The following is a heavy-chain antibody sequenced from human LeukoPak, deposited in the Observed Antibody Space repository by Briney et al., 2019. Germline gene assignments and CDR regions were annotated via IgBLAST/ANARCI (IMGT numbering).Heavy chain of an antibody. J-gene: IGHJ5*02. CDR3: ARGVGKYQLRGFDP. V-gene: IGHV4-34*01. CDR2: INHSGST. Sequence: PSETLSLTCAVYGGSFSGYYWSWIRRPPGKGLEWIGEINHSGSTNYNPSLKSRVTISVDTSKNQFSLKLSSVTAADTAVYYCARGVGKYQLRGFDPWGQGTLVTVSS. CDR1: GGSFSGYY. D-gene: IGHD2-2*01.